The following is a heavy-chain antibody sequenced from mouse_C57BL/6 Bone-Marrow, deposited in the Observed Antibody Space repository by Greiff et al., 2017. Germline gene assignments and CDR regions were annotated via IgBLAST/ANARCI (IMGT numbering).Heavy chain of an antibody. V-gene: IGHV1-19*01. D-gene: IGHD1-1*01. Sequence: EVQLQQSGPVLVKPGASVTMSCKASGYTFTDYYMNWVKQSHGKSLEWIGVINPYNGGTSYNPKFKGKATLTVDKSSSTANMELKSLTSEDSAVYYCASGATVVAAGKYWDYWGQGTTLTVSS. J-gene: IGHJ2*01. CDR3: ASGATVVAAGKYWDY. CDR2: INPYNGGT. CDR1: GYTFTDYY.